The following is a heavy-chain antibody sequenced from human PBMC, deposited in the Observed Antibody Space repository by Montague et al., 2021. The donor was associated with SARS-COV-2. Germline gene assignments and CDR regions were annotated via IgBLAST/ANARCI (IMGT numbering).Heavy chain of an antibody. D-gene: IGHD6-13*01. CDR1: GGSISSSSYY. V-gene: IGHV4-39*07. CDR2: IYYSGST. CDR3: ARDQWQQLAPGVYYYYGMDV. J-gene: IGHJ6*02. Sequence: SETLSLTCTVSGGSISSSSYYWGWIRQPPGKGLEWIGSIYYSGSTYYNPSLKSRVTISVDTSKNQFSLKLSSVTAADTAVYYCARDQWQQLAPGVYYYYGMDVWGRGTTVTVSS.